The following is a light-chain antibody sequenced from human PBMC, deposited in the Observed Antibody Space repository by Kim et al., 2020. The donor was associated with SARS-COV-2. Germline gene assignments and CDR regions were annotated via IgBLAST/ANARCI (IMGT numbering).Light chain of an antibody. Sequence: SYELTQPPSMSVSPGQTASISCFGDKLGDKYASWYQQRPGQSPVLVIYQDDKRPSGIPERFSGSNSGNTATLTISGTQAVDEAVYYCQAWDSSIVFGGGTQLTVL. CDR2: QDD. CDR3: QAWDSSIV. V-gene: IGLV3-1*01. J-gene: IGLJ2*01. CDR1: KLGDKY.